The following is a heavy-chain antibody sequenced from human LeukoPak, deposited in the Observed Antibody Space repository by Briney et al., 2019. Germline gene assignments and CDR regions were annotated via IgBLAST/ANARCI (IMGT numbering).Heavy chain of an antibody. CDR2: IFHTGNT. D-gene: IGHD1-26*01. CDR3: GGGGTYSQFDY. V-gene: IGHV4-61*01. Sequence: SETLSLTCTVSGVSVSSGSHYWSWIRQTPGKGLEWLGHIFHTGNTKYNPSLKSRLSISADTSKDQFSLKVSSVTAADTAIYYCGGGGTYSQFDYWGRGTLVTVSS. CDR1: GVSVSSGSHY. J-gene: IGHJ4*02.